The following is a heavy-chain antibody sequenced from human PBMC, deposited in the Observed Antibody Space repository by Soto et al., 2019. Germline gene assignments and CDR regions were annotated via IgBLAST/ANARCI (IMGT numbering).Heavy chain of an antibody. CDR2: IYDSGTT. Sequence: SETLSLTCAVSGGSIGSGGYSWTWIRQPPGKGLEWIGYIYDSGTTYYNPSLKSRVTISVERSKNQFSLNLRSVTAADTAVYYCAREYSSTYSRYFDYWGQGTLVTVSS. D-gene: IGHD4-4*01. CDR3: AREYSSTYSRYFDY. CDR1: GGSIGSGGYS. J-gene: IGHJ4*02. V-gene: IGHV4-30-2*01.